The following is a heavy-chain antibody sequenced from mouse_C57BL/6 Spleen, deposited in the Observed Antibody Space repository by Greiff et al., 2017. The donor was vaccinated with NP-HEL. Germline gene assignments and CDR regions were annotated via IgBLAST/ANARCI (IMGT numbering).Heavy chain of an antibody. J-gene: IGHJ4*01. D-gene: IGHD1-1*01. CDR1: GYTFTSYG. V-gene: IGHV1-81*01. CDR2: IYPRSGTT. Sequence: VQLQQSGAELARPGASVKLSCKASGYTFTSYGISWVKQRTGQGLEWIGEIYPRSGTTYYNEKFQGKATLTADKSSSTSYMEFRGLISEDSAVDCCAMGETLVATDYDMDYWGQGSSGTVSS. CDR3: AMGETLVATDYDMDY.